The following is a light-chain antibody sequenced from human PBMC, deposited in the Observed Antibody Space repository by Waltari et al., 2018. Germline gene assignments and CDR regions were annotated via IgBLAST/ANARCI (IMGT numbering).Light chain of an antibody. Sequence: EIVLTQSPATLSLSPGERASLSCRASQTVSNFLAWFQQKPGQPPRLLIYEASYLASNTPARCSGSGSGTDFTLTISSLEPEDVAVYYCQQRSSWPLTFGGETKVEI. J-gene: IGKJ4*01. CDR1: QTVSNF. V-gene: IGKV3-11*01. CDR2: EAS. CDR3: QQRSSWPLT.